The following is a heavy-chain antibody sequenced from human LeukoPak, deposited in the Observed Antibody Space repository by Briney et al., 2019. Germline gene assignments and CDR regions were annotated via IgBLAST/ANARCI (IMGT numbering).Heavy chain of an antibody. Sequence: SSETLSLTCAVYGGSFSGYYWSWIRQPPGKGLEWIGEIKHSGSTNYNPSLKSRVTISVYTSKNQFSLKLSSVTAADTAVYYCARGFYTYFDPWGQGTLVTVSS. CDR2: IKHSGST. CDR3: ARGFYTYFDP. CDR1: GGSFSGYY. D-gene: IGHD2/OR15-2a*01. V-gene: IGHV4-34*01. J-gene: IGHJ5*02.